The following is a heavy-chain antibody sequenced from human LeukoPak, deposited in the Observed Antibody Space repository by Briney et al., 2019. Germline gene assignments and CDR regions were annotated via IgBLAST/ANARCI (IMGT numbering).Heavy chain of an antibody. J-gene: IGHJ4*02. CDR1: GFTFSSYA. CDR3: AKGSSSSRTSHGIDY. CDR2: ISGSGGST. V-gene: IGHV3-23*01. D-gene: IGHD2-2*01. Sequence: EGSLRLSCAASGFTFSSYAMSWVRQAPGKGLEWVSAISGSGGSTYYADSVKGRFTISRDNAKNSLYLQMNSLRAEDMALYYCAKGSSSSRTSHGIDYWGQGTLVTVSS.